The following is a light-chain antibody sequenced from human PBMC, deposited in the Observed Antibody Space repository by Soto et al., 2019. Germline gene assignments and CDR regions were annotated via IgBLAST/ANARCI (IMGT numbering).Light chain of an antibody. CDR2: GAS. V-gene: IGKV3-20*01. CDR1: QSVSSSY. J-gene: IGKJ1*01. CDR3: QQYGSSPAT. Sequence: VLTQSPGTVSLARGERATLSCRASQSVSSSYLAWYQQKPGQAPRLLIYGASSRAIGIPDRFSGSGSGTDFTLTISRLEPEDFAVYYCQQYGSSPATFGQGTNVDIK.